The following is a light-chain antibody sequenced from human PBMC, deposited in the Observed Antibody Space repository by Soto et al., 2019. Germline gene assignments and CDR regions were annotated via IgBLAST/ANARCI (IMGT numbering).Light chain of an antibody. J-gene: IGLJ1*01. CDR3: SSFTTSTTYV. CDR2: EVN. Sequence: QSALTQPPSVSGSHLQSVPVSCTGTSSDVGSYNRVSWYQQPPGTAPKLIIYEVNNRPSGVPDRFSGSKSGNTASLTISGLQAEDEADYYCSSFTTSTTYVFGTGTKVTVL. V-gene: IGLV2-18*02. CDR1: SSDVGSYNR.